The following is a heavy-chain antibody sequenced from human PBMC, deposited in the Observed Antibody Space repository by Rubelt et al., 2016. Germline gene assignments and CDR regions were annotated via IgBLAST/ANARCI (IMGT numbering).Heavy chain of an antibody. J-gene: IGHJ4*02. D-gene: IGHD2-15*01. V-gene: IGHV4-59*08. Sequence: QVQLQESGPGLVKPSETLSLTCTVSGGSISSYYWSWIRQPPGKGLEWIGYIYYSGSTNYNPSLRSRVTISVDTSKNQFSLKLSSVTAADTAVYYCARHLSRWNFEYWGQGTLVTVSS. CDR1: GGSISSYY. CDR3: ARHLSRWNFEY. CDR2: IYYSGST.